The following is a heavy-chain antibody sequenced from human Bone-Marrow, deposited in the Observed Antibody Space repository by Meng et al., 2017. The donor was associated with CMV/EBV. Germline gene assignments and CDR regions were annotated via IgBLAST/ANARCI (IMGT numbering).Heavy chain of an antibody. Sequence: GESLKISCAASGFTFSSYWMSWVRQAPGKGLEWVAFIRYDGSNKYYADSVKGRFTISRDNSKNTLYLQMNSLRAEDTAVYYCAKYPRYCSSTSCYDYYFDYWGQGTLVTVSS. CDR1: GFTFSSYW. J-gene: IGHJ4*02. CDR2: IRYDGSNK. V-gene: IGHV3-30*02. D-gene: IGHD2-2*01. CDR3: AKYPRYCSSTSCYDYYFDY.